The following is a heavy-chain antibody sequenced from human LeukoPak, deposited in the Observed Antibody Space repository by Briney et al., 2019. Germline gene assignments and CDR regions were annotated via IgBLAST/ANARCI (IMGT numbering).Heavy chain of an antibody. J-gene: IGHJ3*02. CDR1: GYNFRNYG. D-gene: IGHD5-18*01. V-gene: IGHV1-18*01. CDR3: ARDSARGYSYGYNAFDI. Sequence: ASVKVSCKASGYNFRNYGIGWVRQAPRQGLEWMGWITAGNGNTNYAQKHQGRVTMTTDTSTSTAYMDLRSLRSDDTAVYFCARDSARGYSYGYNAFDIWGQGTMVTVSS. CDR2: ITAGNGNT.